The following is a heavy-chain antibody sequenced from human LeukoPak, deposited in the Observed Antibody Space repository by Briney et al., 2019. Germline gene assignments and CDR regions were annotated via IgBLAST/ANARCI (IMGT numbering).Heavy chain of an antibody. J-gene: IGHJ4*02. CDR2: IKQDGNET. CDR3: ARGPATYNRNHFFVY. CDR1: GFTFSSYW. Sequence: GGSLRLSCAGSGFTFSSYWMNWVRQAPGKGLEWVANIKQDGNETYYVDSVKGRFTISRDNAKNSLYLQMNSLRAEDTAVYYCARGPATYNRNHFFVYWGQGTLVTVSS. D-gene: IGHD1-14*01. V-gene: IGHV3-7*04.